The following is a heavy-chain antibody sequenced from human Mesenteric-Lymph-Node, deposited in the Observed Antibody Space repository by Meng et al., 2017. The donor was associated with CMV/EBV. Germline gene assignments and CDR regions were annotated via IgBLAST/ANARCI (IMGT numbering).Heavy chain of an antibody. CDR1: YTFTSYG. CDR3: ARTGGNQLYHYYGMDV. D-gene: IGHD4-23*01. CDR2: ISGYNGNT. J-gene: IGHJ6*02. Sequence: YTFTSYGISWVRQAPGRGLEWMGWISGYNGNTNYAQNLQGRVTMTTDTSTNTAYMELRSLRSDDTAVYYCARTGGNQLYHYYGMDVWGQGTTVTVSS. V-gene: IGHV1-18*04.